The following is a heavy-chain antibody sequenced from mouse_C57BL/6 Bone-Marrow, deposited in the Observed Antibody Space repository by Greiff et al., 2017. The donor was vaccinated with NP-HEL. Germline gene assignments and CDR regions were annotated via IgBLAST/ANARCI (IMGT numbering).Heavy chain of an antibody. CDR3: AKEGGYGWFAY. CDR1: GYTFTSYD. Sequence: QVQLKQSGPELVKPGASVKLSCKASGYTFTSYDINWVKQRPGQGLEWIGWIYPRDGSTKYNEKFKGKATLTVDTSSSTAYMELHSLTSEDSAVYFCAKEGGYGWFAYWGQGTLVTVSA. D-gene: IGHD2-10*02. J-gene: IGHJ3*01. CDR2: IYPRDGST. V-gene: IGHV1-85*01.